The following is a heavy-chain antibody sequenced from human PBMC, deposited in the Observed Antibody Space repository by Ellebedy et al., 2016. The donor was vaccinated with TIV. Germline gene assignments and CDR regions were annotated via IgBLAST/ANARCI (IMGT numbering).Heavy chain of an antibody. CDR3: AKEGGYSYGYVEDYFDY. CDR1: GFTFSSYA. Sequence: GGSLRLSCAASGFTFSSYAMSWVRQAPGKRLEWVSAISGSGGSTYYADSVKGRFTISRDNSKNTLYLQMNSLRAEDTAVYYCAKEGGYSYGYVEDYFDYWGQGTLVTVSS. D-gene: IGHD5-18*01. J-gene: IGHJ4*02. CDR2: ISGSGGST. V-gene: IGHV3-23*01.